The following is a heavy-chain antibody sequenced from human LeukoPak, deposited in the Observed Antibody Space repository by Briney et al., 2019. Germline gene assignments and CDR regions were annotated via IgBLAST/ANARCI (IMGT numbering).Heavy chain of an antibody. CDR3: AKDWSGGWALDY. CDR1: GFTFSSYG. D-gene: IGHD3-3*01. J-gene: IGHJ4*02. CDR2: ISYDGSNK. V-gene: IGHV3-30*18. Sequence: PGGSLRLSCAASGFTFSSYGMHWVRQAPGKGQEWVAVISYDGSNKYYADSVKGRFTISRDNSKNTLYLQMNSLRAEDTAAYYCAKDWSGGWALDYWGQGTLVTVSS.